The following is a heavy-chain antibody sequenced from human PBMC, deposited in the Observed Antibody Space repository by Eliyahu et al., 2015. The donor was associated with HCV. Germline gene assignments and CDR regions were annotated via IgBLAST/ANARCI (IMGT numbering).Heavy chain of an antibody. V-gene: IGHV3-73*02. CDR2: IRGRTYSYAT. CDR1: GFSFGGSV. D-gene: IGHD4-17*01. CDR3: LRSHPDDYGFDY. J-gene: IGHJ4*02. Sequence: EVQLVESGGGLVQPGGSLKLSCAASGFSFGGSVMHWVRQASGKGLEWVGRIRGRTYSYATAYAASVKGRFTTSRDDSKNTAYLQMNSLKIEDTAMYYCLRSHPDDYGFDYWGRGSLVIVSS.